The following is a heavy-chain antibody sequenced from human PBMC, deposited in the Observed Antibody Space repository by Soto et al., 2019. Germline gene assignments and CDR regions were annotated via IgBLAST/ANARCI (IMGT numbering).Heavy chain of an antibody. J-gene: IGHJ4*02. CDR1: GFTFSGYS. Sequence: EVQLVESGGGLVKPGGSLRLSCAASGFTFSGYSMNWVRQAPGKGLEWVSSISSTDRYIYYADSVRGRFTTSRDNAENSRYLQMNSLRGEDTAVYDCVTSPEGTSGMRDWGQGALVTVSS. CDR3: VTSPEGTSGMRD. V-gene: IGHV3-21*01. CDR2: ISSTDRYI. D-gene: IGHD1-1*01.